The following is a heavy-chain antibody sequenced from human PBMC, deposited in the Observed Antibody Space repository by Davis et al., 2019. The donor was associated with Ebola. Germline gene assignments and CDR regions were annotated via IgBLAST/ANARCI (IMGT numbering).Heavy chain of an antibody. Sequence: SETLSLTCTVSGGSISSYYWSWIRQPPGKGLEWIGYIYYSGSTNYNPSLKSRVTISVDTSKNQFSLKLSSVTAADTAVYYCARGPKTYYDILTGYPYWGQGTLVTVSS. D-gene: IGHD3-9*01. V-gene: IGHV4-59*12. CDR3: ARGPKTYYDILTGYPY. J-gene: IGHJ4*02. CDR2: IYYSGST. CDR1: GGSISSYY.